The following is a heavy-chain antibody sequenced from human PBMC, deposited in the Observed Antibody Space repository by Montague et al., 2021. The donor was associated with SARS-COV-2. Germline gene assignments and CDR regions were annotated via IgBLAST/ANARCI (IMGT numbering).Heavy chain of an antibody. CDR2: TYYRSKWYS. Sequence: CAISGDSVSSNSVAWSWIRQPPSRGLEWLGRTYYRSKWYSDHAPXVRGRLTVNPDASKNEFSLELNYVTPEDTAVYYCVRYSGWFYFDFWGQGTLVTVSS. CDR3: VRYSGWFYFDF. V-gene: IGHV6-1*01. CDR1: GDSVSSNSVA. J-gene: IGHJ4*02. D-gene: IGHD6-19*01.